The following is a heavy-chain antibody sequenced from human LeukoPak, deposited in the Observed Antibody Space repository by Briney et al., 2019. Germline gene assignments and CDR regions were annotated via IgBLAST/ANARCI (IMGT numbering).Heavy chain of an antibody. CDR1: GFTFSSYG. CDR2: IRYDGSGK. J-gene: IGHJ4*02. Sequence: GGSLRLSCAASGFTFSSYGMHWVRQAPGKGLEWVAFIRYDGSGKYYADSVKGRFTISRDNSKNTLYLQMSSLRPEDTAVYYCAKDLGSWSYSLDYWGQGTLVTVSS. V-gene: IGHV3-30*02. CDR3: AKDLGSWSYSLDY. D-gene: IGHD1-26*01.